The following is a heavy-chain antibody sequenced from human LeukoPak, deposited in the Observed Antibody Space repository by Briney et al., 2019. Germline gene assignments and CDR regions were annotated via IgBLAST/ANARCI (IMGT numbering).Heavy chain of an antibody. D-gene: IGHD2/OR15-2a*01. CDR1: GGSFSGYY. V-gene: IGHV4-34*01. CDR3: ARKGFRFLVAEYFQH. J-gene: IGHJ1*01. CDR2: INHSGST. Sequence: PSETLSLTCAVYGGSFSGYYWSWIRQPPGKGLEWIGEINHSGSTNYNPSLKSRVTISVDTSKNQFSLKLSSVTAADTAVYYCARKGFRFLVAEYFQHWGQGTLVTVSS.